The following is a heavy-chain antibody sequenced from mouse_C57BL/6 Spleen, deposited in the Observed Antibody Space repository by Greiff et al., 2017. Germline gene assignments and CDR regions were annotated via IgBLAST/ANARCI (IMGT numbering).Heavy chain of an antibody. Sequence: QVQLQQSGAELVKPGASVKISCKASGYAFSSYWMNWVKQRPGKGLEWIGQIYPGDGDTNYNGKFKGKATLTADKSSSTAYMQLSSLPSEDSAVYFCARGIYYGSGFYAMYSWGEGNSVTVSS. CDR1: GYAFSSYW. CDR3: ARGIYYGSGFYAMYS. D-gene: IGHD1-1*01. J-gene: IGHJ4*01. CDR2: IYPGDGDT. V-gene: IGHV1-80*01.